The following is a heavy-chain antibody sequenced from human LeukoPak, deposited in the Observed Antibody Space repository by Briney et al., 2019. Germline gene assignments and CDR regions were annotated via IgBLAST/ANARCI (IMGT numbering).Heavy chain of an antibody. CDR2: IYYTGKT. V-gene: IGHV4-61*03. J-gene: IGHJ4*02. CDR1: GDSVSNGNYY. D-gene: IGHD3-10*01. CDR3: ARSQNYGSGDY. Sequence: SETLSLTCTVSGDSVSNGNYYWSWLRQPPGKALEWIGYIYYTGKTYYNPSLEGRVTIFVDTSRNHFSVKLSSVTAADTAVYYCARSQNYGSGDYWSQGTLVTVSS.